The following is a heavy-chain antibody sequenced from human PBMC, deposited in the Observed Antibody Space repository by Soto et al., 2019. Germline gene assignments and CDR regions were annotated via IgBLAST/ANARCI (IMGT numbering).Heavy chain of an antibody. D-gene: IGHD3-3*01. V-gene: IGHV1-8*01. CDR1: GYTFTSYD. J-gene: IGHJ6*02. Sequence: SVKVSCKASGYTFTSYDINWVRQATGQGLERMGWMNPNSGNTGYAQKFQGRVTMTRNTSISTAYMELSSLRSEDTAVYYCARGNGYDFWGGQTYYYYGMDVWGQGTTVTVSS. CDR2: MNPNSGNT. CDR3: ARGNGYDFWGGQTYYYYGMDV.